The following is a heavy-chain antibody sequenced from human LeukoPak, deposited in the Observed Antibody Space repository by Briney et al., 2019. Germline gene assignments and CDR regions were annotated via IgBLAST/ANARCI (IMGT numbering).Heavy chain of an antibody. V-gene: IGHV4-59*08. CDR2: ISYSGTT. CDR1: GASINSYY. D-gene: IGHD6-13*01. Sequence: PSETLSLTCTVSGASINSYYWSWIQQPPGKGLEWHAYISYSGTTNYDPSLKSHITTVVDTFKIQCYLGVTSVSAEVTAVYYCARHGRRPIAGSTYYYYMDVWGKGTTVTVSS. CDR3: ARHGRRPIAGSTYYYYMDV. J-gene: IGHJ6*03.